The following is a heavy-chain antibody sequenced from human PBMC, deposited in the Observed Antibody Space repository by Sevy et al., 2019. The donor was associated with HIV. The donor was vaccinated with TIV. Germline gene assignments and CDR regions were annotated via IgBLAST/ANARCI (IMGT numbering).Heavy chain of an antibody. CDR1: GLTLSSYA. J-gene: IGHJ6*02. CDR3: AKAPPGHCSSGSCPRAYYYYGVDV. Sequence: GGSLRLSCADSGLTLSSYAMNWVRQAPGKGLEWVSAISGRGGSTYYADSVEGRFTISRDNSKNTLYLQMNSLRAEDTAVYYCAKAPPGHCSSGSCPRAYYYYGVDVWGQGTTVTVSS. D-gene: IGHD2-15*01. V-gene: IGHV3-23*01. CDR2: ISGRGGST.